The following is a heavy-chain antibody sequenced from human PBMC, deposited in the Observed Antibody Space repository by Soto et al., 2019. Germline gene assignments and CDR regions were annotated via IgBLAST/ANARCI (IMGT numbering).Heavy chain of an antibody. D-gene: IGHD3-16*02. V-gene: IGHV3-49*02. CDR3: TRGDYVWGSYRYSPNDY. Sequence: LEWVGFIRSKAYGGTTEYAASVRGRFTISRDDSKSIAYLQMNSLKTEDTAVYYCTRGDYVWGSYRYSPNDYWGQGTLVTVSS. J-gene: IGHJ4*02. CDR2: IRSKAYGGTT.